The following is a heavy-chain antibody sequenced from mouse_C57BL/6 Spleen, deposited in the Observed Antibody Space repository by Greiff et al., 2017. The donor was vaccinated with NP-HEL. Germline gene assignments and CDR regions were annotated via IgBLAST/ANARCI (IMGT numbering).Heavy chain of an antibody. V-gene: IGHV14-3*01. J-gene: IGHJ4*01. CDR2: IDPANGNT. D-gene: IGHD2-5*01. CDR3: ARSYYSNYGAMDY. CDR1: GFNIKNTY. Sequence: EVQGVESVAELVRPGASVKLSCTASGFNIKNTYMHWVKQRPEQGLEWIGRIDPANGNTKYAPKFPGKATITADTSSNTAYLQLSSLTSEDTAIYYCARSYYSNYGAMDYWGQGTSVTVSS.